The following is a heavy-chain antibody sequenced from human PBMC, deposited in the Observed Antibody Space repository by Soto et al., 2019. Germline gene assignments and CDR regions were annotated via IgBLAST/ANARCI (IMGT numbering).Heavy chain of an antibody. Sequence: TSETLSLTCTVSGGSISSGDYYWSWIRQPPGKGLEWIGYIYYSGSTYYNPSLKSRVTISVDTSKNQFSLKLSSVTAADTAVYYCARDRQYSSGWYVDYWGQGTLVTVSS. CDR2: IYYSGST. V-gene: IGHV4-30-4*01. J-gene: IGHJ4*02. D-gene: IGHD6-19*01. CDR1: GGSISSGDYY. CDR3: ARDRQYSSGWYVDY.